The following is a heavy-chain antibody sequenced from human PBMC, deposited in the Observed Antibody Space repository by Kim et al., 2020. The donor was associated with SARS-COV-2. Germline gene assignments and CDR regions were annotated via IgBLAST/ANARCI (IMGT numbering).Heavy chain of an antibody. Sequence: TNCNPSLKSRVTISVDTSKNQFSLKLSSVTAADTAVYYWASGRTYGDYEDWGQGTLVTVSS. J-gene: IGHJ4*02. CDR3: ASGRTYGDYED. CDR2: T. D-gene: IGHD4-17*01. V-gene: IGHV4-34*01.